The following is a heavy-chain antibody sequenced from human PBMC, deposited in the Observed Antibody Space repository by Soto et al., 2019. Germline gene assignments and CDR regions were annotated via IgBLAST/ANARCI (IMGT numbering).Heavy chain of an antibody. J-gene: IGHJ4*02. D-gene: IGHD4-17*01. CDR2: IKEDGSEQ. CDR3: ARDPTASYGDSLLFDY. V-gene: IGHV3-7*01. Sequence: EVQLVESGGGLVQPGGSLRLSCAASGFNFRRYWMSWVHQAPGKGLEWVANIKEDGSEQYYVDSVKGRFTIFRDNAKNSLSLQMNSLRAEDTAIYHCARDPTASYGDSLLFDYWGQGTLVIVSS. CDR1: GFNFRRYW.